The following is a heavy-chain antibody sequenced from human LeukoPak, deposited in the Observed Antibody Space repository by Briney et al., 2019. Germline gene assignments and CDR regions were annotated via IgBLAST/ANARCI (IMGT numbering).Heavy chain of an antibody. CDR2: INTNTGNP. V-gene: IGHV7-4-1*02. Sequence: ASVKVSCKASGYTFTSYAMNWVRQAPGQGLEWMGWINTNTGNPTYAQGFTGRFVFSLDTSVSTAYLQISSLKAEDTAVYYCARDRVLLWFGESYYFDYWGQGTLVTVSS. CDR3: ARDRVLLWFGESYYFDY. CDR1: GYTFTSYA. D-gene: IGHD3-10*01. J-gene: IGHJ4*02.